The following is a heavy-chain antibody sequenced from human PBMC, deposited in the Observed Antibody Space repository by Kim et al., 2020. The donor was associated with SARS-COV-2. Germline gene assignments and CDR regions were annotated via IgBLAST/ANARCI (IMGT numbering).Heavy chain of an antibody. Sequence: SETLSLTCTVSGGSISSYYWSWIRQPPGKGLEWIASVYYSGSNNDNPSLKSSVIISADKSNNQLFPLLSSLTAADTSVYYYERVTRPFFGAVTHQLDYRG. D-gene: IGHD3-3*01. CDR3: ERVTRPFFGAVTHQLDY. CDR1: GGSISSYY. CDR2: VYYSGSN. J-gene: IGHJ4*01. V-gene: IGHV4-59*01.